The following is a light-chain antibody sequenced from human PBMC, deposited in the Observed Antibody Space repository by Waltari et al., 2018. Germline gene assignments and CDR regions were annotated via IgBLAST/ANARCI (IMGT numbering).Light chain of an antibody. Sequence: QTVVTQASSFSVSPGGTVTLTCGLSSGSVSTSYYPSCYQQTPGPAPRTLIYSTNPRSSGFPARFSGSFLVNKAALTITGAQADDECDYYCVLYMGGAWVFGGGTKLTVL. CDR1: SGSVSTSYY. V-gene: IGLV8-61*01. J-gene: IGLJ3*02. CDR2: STN. CDR3: VLYMGGAWV.